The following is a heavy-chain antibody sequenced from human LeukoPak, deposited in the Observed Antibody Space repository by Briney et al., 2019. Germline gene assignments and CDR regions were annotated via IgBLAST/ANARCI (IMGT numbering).Heavy chain of an antibody. CDR3: ARVLGYCSSTSCYPVNWFDP. V-gene: IGHV4-59*01. J-gene: IGHJ5*02. Sequence: PSETLSLTCTVSGGSISSYYWSWIRQPPGKGLEWIGYIYCSGSTNYNPSLKSRVTISVDTSKNQFSLKLSSVTAADTAVYYCARVLGYCSSTSCYPVNWFDPWGQGTLVTVSS. D-gene: IGHD2-2*01. CDR2: IYCSGST. CDR1: GGSISSYY.